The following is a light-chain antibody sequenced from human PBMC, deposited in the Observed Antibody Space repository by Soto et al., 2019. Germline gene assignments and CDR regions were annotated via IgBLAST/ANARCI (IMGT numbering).Light chain of an antibody. J-gene: IGKJ1*01. CDR2: GAS. CDR3: QQYGSSPWT. V-gene: IGKV3-20*01. Sequence: EIVLTQSPGTLSLSPGERATLSCRASQSVSNNYLAWYQQKPGQAPRLLIYGASNRATGIPDRFSGSGSGTDFTLTISRLEPEDFSVYFCQQYGSSPWTFGQGTKVDIK. CDR1: QSVSNNY.